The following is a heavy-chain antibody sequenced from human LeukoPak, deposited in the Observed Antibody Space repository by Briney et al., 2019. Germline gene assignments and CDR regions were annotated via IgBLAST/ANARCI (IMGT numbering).Heavy chain of an antibody. V-gene: IGHV3-21*01. J-gene: IGHJ5*02. CDR1: GFTFSSYG. Sequence: GGSLRLSCAASGFTFSSYGMSWVRQAPGRGLEWVSSISSSSYIYYADSVKGRFTISRDNAKNSLYLQMNSLRAEDTAVYYCARGMTTVTTWFDPWGQGTLVTVSS. D-gene: IGHD4-17*01. CDR2: ISSSSYI. CDR3: ARGMTTVTTWFDP.